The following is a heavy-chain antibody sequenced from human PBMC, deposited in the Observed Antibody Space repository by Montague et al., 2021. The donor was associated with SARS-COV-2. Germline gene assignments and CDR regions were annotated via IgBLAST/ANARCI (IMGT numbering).Heavy chain of an antibody. CDR2: KKKSGSI. V-gene: IGHV4-34*01. Sequence: KKKSGSINSNPSLQIRVTISVDTSKNQFSLKLSSVTAADTAVYYCARVPDYYDSSGYYCDAFDIWGQGTMGTVSS. CDR3: ARVPDYYDSSGYYCDAFDI. J-gene: IGHJ3*02. D-gene: IGHD3-22*01.